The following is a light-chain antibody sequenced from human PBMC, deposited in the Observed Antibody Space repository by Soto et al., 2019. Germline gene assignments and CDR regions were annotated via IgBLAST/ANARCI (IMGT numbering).Light chain of an antibody. V-gene: IGKV4-1*01. Sequence: DIVMTQSPDSLAVSLGERATINCKSSQSVLYSSNNKNYLAWYQQKPGQPPKLLIYWASTRESGVPDRFSGSGSGTDYTLTISSLQAEDVPVYYCQQYYSTPYTFGQGTKLEIK. J-gene: IGKJ2*01. CDR2: WAS. CDR3: QQYYSTPYT. CDR1: QSVLYSSNNKNY.